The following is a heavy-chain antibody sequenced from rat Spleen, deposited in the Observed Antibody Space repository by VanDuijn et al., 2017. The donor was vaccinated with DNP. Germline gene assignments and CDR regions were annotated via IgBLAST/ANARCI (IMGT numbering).Heavy chain of an antibody. CDR3: TTEDRARCFDY. V-gene: IGHV5-20*01. J-gene: IGHJ2*01. CDR1: GFTFNQYD. CDR2: ITYGDRTT. Sequence: EVQLVESGGGLVQPGGSLKLSCEASGFTFNQYDLAWVRQAPTRGLEWVASITYGDRTTYYRDSVKGRFTVSRDDAKTTLYLQMDSLKSEDTATYYCTTEDRARCFDYWGQGVMVTVSS.